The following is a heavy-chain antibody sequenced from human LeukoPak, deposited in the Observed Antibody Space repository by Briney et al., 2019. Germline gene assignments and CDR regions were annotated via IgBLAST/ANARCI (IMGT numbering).Heavy chain of an antibody. V-gene: IGHV4-34*01. D-gene: IGHD6-19*01. CDR1: GGSFSGYY. Sequence: SETLSLTCAVYGGSFSGYYWSCIRQPPGKGLEWIGEINHSGSTNYNPSLKSRVTISVDTSKNQFSLKLSSVTAADTAVYYCARGHSGCFAEYFQHWGQGTLVTVSS. CDR3: ARGHSGCFAEYFQH. J-gene: IGHJ1*01. CDR2: INHSGST.